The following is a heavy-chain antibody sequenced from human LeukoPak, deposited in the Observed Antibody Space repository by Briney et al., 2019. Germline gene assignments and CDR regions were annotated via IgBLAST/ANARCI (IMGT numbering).Heavy chain of an antibody. Sequence: PSETLSLTCTVSGGSISSYYWSWIRQPPGKGLEGIGYIYYSGSTNYNPSLKSRVTISVDTSKNQFSLKLSSVTAADTAVYYCARDRRFLEWLLYDYWGQGTLVTVSS. CDR3: ARDRRFLEWLLYDY. J-gene: IGHJ4*02. D-gene: IGHD3-3*01. CDR1: GGSISSYY. CDR2: IYYSGST. V-gene: IGHV4-59*12.